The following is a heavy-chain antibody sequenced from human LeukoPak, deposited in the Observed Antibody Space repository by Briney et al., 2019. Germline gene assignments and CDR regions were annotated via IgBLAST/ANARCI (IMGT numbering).Heavy chain of an antibody. V-gene: IGHV4-31*03. D-gene: IGHD3-10*01. J-gene: IGHJ4*02. Sequence: SETLSLTCTVSGGSISRDNYYWTWIRQHPDKGLECIGYIYFSGKTYYNPSLKSRLTISADTSKNQFSLRLTSVTAADTAVYYCARSGYYGSGTLDYWGQGTLVTVSS. CDR1: GGSISRDNYY. CDR3: ARSGYYGSGTLDY. CDR2: IYFSGKT.